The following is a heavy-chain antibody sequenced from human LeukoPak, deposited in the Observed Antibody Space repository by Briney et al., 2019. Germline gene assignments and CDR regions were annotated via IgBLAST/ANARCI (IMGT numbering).Heavy chain of an antibody. CDR3: ARVIVGATALGYYYYGMDV. CDR1: GGTFSSYA. D-gene: IGHD1-26*01. J-gene: IGHJ6*02. CDR2: IIPILGIA. Sequence: SVKVSCKASGGTFSSYAISWVRQAPGQGLEWMGRIIPILGIANYAQKFRGRVTITADKSTSTAYMELSSLRSEDTAVYYCARVIVGATALGYYYYGMDVWGQGTTVTVSS. V-gene: IGHV1-69*04.